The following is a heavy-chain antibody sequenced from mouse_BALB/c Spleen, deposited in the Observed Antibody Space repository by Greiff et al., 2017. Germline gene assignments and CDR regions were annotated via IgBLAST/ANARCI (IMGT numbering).Heavy chain of an antibody. CDR3: AGGQLGHAGYTMDY. D-gene: IGHD3-2*01. CDR2: IDPENGNT. CDR1: GFNIKDYY. Sequence: VQLQQSGAELVRPGALVKLSCKASGFNIKDYYMHWVKQRPEQGLEWIGWIDPENGNTIYDPKFQGKASITADTSSNTAYLQLSSLTSEDTAVDYCAGGQLGHAGYTMDYWGQGTSVTVSS. V-gene: IGHV14-1*02. J-gene: IGHJ4*01.